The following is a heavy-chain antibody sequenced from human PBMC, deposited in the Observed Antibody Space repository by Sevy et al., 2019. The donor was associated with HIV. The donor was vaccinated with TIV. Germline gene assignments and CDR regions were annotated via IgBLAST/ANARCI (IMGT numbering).Heavy chain of an antibody. V-gene: IGHV4-34*01. CDR2: INHSGST. CDR1: GGSFSGYY. CDR3: ARHCGGDCSHAFDI. J-gene: IGHJ3*02. D-gene: IGHD2-21*02. Sequence: SETLSLTCAVYGGSFSGYYWSWIRQPPGKGLEWMGEINHSGSTTYNPSLKSRVTISLDTSKYQFSLKLSSVTAADTAVYYCARHCGGDCSHAFDIWGQGTMVTVSS.